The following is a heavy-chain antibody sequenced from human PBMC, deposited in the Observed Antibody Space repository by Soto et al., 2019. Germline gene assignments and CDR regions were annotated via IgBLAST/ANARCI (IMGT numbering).Heavy chain of an antibody. Sequence: PSETLSLTCTVSGGSISSSSYYWGWIRQPPGKGLEWIGSIYYSGSTYYNPSLKSRATISVDTSKNQFSLKLSSVTAADTAVYYCARDIVVVPAAMIGPGPTYYYYGMDVWGQGTTVTVSS. V-gene: IGHV4-39*02. CDR3: ARDIVVVPAAMIGPGPTYYYYGMDV. CDR2: IYYSGST. D-gene: IGHD2-2*01. CDR1: GGSISSSSYY. J-gene: IGHJ6*02.